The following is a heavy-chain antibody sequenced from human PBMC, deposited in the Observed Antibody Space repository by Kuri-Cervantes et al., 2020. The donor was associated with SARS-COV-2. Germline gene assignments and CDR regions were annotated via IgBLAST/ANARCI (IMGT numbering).Heavy chain of an antibody. CDR3: ARGFGDYVFG. J-gene: IGHJ4*02. D-gene: IGHD4-17*01. CDR2: IYYRGST. V-gene: IGHV4-59*01. Sequence: ESLKISCAASGFTFSNAWMSWVRQAPGKGLEWVGYIYYRGSTKYNPSLNSRVSISEDTSKNQFSLKLSSVTAADTAVYYCARGFGDYVFGWGQGTLVTVSS. CDR1: GFTFSNAW.